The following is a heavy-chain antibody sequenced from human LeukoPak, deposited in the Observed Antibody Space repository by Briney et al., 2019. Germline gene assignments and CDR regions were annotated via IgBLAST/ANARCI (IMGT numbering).Heavy chain of an antibody. J-gene: IGHJ4*02. V-gene: IGHV3-43D*03. Sequence: GGSLRLSCAASGFTFDDYAMHWVRQAPGKGLEWVSLIRWDGGSNYYADSVKGRFTISRDNSKNSLYLQMNSLRAEDTALYYCAKDISHGSGSYIVYWGQGTLVTLSP. CDR1: GFTFDDYA. CDR3: AKDISHGSGSYIVY. D-gene: IGHD3-10*01. CDR2: IRWDGGSN.